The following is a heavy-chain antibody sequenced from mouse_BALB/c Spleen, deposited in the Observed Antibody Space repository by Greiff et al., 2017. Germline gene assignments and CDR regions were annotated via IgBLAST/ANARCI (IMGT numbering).Heavy chain of an antibody. Sequence: EVQGVESGGGLVQPGGSLKLSCAASGFTFSSYTMSWVRQTPEKRLEWVAYISNGGGSTYYPDTVKGRFTISRDNAKNTLYLQMSSLKSEDTAMYYCARRGDYPWFAYWGQGTLVTVSA. D-gene: IGHD2-4*01. CDR3: ARRGDYPWFAY. CDR1: GFTFSSYT. CDR2: ISNGGGST. J-gene: IGHJ3*01. V-gene: IGHV5-12-2*01.